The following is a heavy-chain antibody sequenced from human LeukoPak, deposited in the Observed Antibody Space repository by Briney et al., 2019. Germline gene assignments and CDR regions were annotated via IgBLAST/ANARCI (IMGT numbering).Heavy chain of an antibody. CDR2: INPNGGGT. CDR1: GYTFTGYY. D-gene: IGHD5-18*01. Sequence: ASVKVSCKASGYTFTGYYMHWVRQAPGQGLEGMGWINPNGGGTNYAQKFQGWVTMTRDTSISTAYMELSRLRSDDTAVYYCARGGDTAMHDAFDIWGQGTMVTVSS. CDR3: ARGGDTAMHDAFDI. J-gene: IGHJ3*02. V-gene: IGHV1-2*04.